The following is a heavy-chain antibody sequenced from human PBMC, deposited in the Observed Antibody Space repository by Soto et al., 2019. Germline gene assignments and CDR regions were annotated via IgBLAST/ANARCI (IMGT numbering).Heavy chain of an antibody. V-gene: IGHV4-59*01. D-gene: IGHD5-18*01. Sequence: SETLSLTCTVSGASISSYFWSWIRQPPGKGLEWVAYVPYSGSPHYNPSLQSRVTVSVDTSKSQFSLEVTSLTAADTAVYYCARGGPVQLWAFDYWGQGSLVTVSS. CDR2: VPYSGSP. J-gene: IGHJ4*02. CDR1: GASISSYF. CDR3: ARGGPVQLWAFDY.